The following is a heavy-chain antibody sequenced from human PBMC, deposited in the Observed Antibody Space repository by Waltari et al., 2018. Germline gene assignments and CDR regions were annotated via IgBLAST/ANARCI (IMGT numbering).Heavy chain of an antibody. J-gene: IGHJ6*02. V-gene: IGHV1-24*01. CDR1: GNTLIASA. D-gene: IGHD6-6*01. Sequence: QVLMVQSGAEVKKPGASVKVSCRVSGNTLIASAMHWVRQAPGKGLEWVGGYDPEEGGTIDAQKFQGRVTMTEDTSTDTAFMELSSLRSEDTAVYYCATLVRSSSSFYFYAMDVWGQGTTVTVSS. CDR2: YDPEEGGT. CDR3: ATLVRSSSSFYFYAMDV.